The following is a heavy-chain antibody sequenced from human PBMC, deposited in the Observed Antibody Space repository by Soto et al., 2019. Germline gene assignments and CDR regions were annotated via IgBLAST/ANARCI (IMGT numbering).Heavy chain of an antibody. D-gene: IGHD2-2*01. Sequence: QVQLVQSGAEVKKPGASVKVSCKASGYTFTSYDINWVRQATGQGLEWMGWMNPNSGNTGYAQKFQGRVTMTRNTSISTAYMELSSLRSEDTAVYYCVRGTAYCSSTSCSLDYWGQGTLVTVSS. V-gene: IGHV1-8*01. CDR1: GYTFTSYD. J-gene: IGHJ4*02. CDR3: VRGTAYCSSTSCSLDY. CDR2: MNPNSGNT.